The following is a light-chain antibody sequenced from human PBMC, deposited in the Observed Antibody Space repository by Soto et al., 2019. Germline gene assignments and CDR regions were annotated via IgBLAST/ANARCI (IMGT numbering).Light chain of an antibody. J-gene: IGLJ7*01. CDR3: AAWDNSLSAVL. CDR2: DNN. Sequence: QTVVTQPPSVSAAPGQKVTISCSGANSNIGNNYVSWYQQFPGTAPKLLIYDNNKRPSGIPDRFSGSKSGTSATLGITGLQTGDEADFYCAAWDNSLSAVLFGGGTQLTVL. CDR1: NSNIGNNY. V-gene: IGLV1-51*01.